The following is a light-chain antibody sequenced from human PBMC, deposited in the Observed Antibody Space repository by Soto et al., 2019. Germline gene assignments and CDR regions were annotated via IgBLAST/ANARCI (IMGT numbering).Light chain of an antibody. CDR3: SSYTSSSTLA. CDR1: SSDVGGYNY. V-gene: IGLV2-14*01. J-gene: IGLJ2*01. CDR2: DVS. Sequence: QSVLTQPASVSGSPGQSITISCTGTSSDVGGYNYVSWYQQHSGKAPKLMIYDVSNRPSGVSNRFSGSKSGNTASLTISGLQAEDEADYYCSSYTSSSTLAIAGGTKLTVL.